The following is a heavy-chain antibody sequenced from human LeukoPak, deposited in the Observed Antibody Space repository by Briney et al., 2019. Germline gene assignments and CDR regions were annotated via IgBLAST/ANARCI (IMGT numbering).Heavy chain of an antibody. V-gene: IGHV4-30-2*01. CDR3: ARSRSGHYRYLEF. Sequence: SETLSLTCAVSGASLSSGVYSWNWIRQPPGTGLEWIGFVYHSVNIHYNPSLTSRVTISVDRSKNQFSLKLTSVTAADTAVYYCARSRSGHYRYLEFWGQGTLVTVSS. CDR1: GASLSSGVYS. J-gene: IGHJ4*02. D-gene: IGHD3-22*01. CDR2: VYHSVNI.